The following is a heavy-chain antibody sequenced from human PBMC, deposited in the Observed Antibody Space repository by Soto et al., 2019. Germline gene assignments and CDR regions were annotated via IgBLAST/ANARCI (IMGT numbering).Heavy chain of an antibody. CDR3: ARGSSGWYSYFDY. D-gene: IGHD6-19*01. CDR2: INPSVGSA. V-gene: IGHV1-46*01. CDR1: GYTFTGYY. J-gene: IGHJ4*02. Sequence: ASVKVSCKASGYTFTGYYMHWVRQAPGQGLEWMAIINPSVGSATYAQKLQGRVTMTRDTSTSTVYMELSSLRSEDTAVYYCARGSSGWYSYFDYWGQGTLVTVSS.